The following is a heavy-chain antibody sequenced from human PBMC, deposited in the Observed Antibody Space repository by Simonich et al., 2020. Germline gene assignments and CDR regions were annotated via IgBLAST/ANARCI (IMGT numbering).Heavy chain of an antibody. D-gene: IGHD2-15*01. J-gene: IGHJ4*02. CDR1: GYTFTSYG. CDR2: ISAYNGNT. CDR3: ARASRGTWWYYYFDY. V-gene: IGHV1-18*01. Sequence: QVQLVPSGAEVKKPGASVKVSCKASGYTFTSYGISGVRKAPGQGLEWMGWISAYNGNTNYAQKLQGRGTMTTDTSTSTAYMERRGLGSDDTAVYYCARASRGTWWYYYFDYWGQGTLVTVSS.